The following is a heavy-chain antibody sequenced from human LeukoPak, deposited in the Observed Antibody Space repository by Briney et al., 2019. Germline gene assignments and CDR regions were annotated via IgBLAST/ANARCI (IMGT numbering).Heavy chain of an antibody. CDR3: AKLPRSSGLPSS. V-gene: IGHV3-30*02. Sequence: GGSLRLSCAASGFTFSDYGLHWVRQAPGKGLEWVAFIRYDGSYKYYADSVKGRFTISRDNSKDTLFLQMNSLRAEDTALYYCAKLPRSSGLPSSWGQGTLVTVSS. CDR1: GFTFSDYG. D-gene: IGHD3-22*01. J-gene: IGHJ5*02. CDR2: IRYDGSYK.